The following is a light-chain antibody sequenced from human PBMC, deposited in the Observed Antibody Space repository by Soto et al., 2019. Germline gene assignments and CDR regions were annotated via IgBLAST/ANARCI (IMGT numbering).Light chain of an antibody. J-gene: IGKJ4*01. CDR3: QQYHAWPIT. Sequence: DIVMTQSPATLSVAPGERVTFSCRASQGVSRKLAWYQHKPGRAPRLLISGASTGATGIPARFSGSGSGTEFTLTISRLQSEDCAIYYCQQYHAWPITFGGGTKVDIK. V-gene: IGKV3-15*01. CDR2: GAS. CDR1: QGVSRK.